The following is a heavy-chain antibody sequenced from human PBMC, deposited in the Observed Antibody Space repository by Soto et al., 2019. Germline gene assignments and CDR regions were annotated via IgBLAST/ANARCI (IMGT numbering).Heavy chain of an antibody. CDR2: IYPGDSDT. D-gene: IGHD2-21*02. Sequence: GESLKISCKGSGYSFTSYWIGWVRQMPGKGLEWMGIIYPGDSDTRYSPSFQGQVTISADKSISTAYLQWSSLKASDTAMYYCARTYCGGDSCYGMDVWGQGTTVTVSS. CDR3: ARTYCGGDSCYGMDV. CDR1: GYSFTSYW. V-gene: IGHV5-51*01. J-gene: IGHJ6*02.